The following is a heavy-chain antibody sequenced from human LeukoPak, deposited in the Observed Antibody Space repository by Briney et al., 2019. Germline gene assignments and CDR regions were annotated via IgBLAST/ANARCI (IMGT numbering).Heavy chain of an antibody. CDR2: INHSGST. D-gene: IGHD2-8*01. CDR1: GGSFSGYY. Sequence: SETLSLTCAVYGGSFSGYYWSWIRQPPGKGLEWIGEINHSGSTNYNPSLKSRVTISVDTSKNQFSLKLSSVTAADTAVYYCARSPPTRSQKRNGRDYYYYYMGVWGKGTTVTVSS. J-gene: IGHJ6*03. V-gene: IGHV4-34*01. CDR3: ARSPPTRSQKRNGRDYYYYYMGV.